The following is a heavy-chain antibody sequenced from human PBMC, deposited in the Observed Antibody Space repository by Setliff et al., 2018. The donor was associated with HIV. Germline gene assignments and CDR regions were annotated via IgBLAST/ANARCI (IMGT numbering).Heavy chain of an antibody. CDR3: ARVPRQLLKGAAAYFDY. D-gene: IGHD5-18*01. CDR1: GGSFSGYY. J-gene: IGHJ4*02. CDR2: INLIGRT. Sequence: SETLSLTCAVYGGSFSGYYWSWIRQPPGKGLEWIGEINLIGRTNYNPSLKSRVTISVDTSKNQFSLRLSSVTAADTAVYYCARVPRQLLKGAAAYFDYWGQGILVTVSS. V-gene: IGHV4-34*01.